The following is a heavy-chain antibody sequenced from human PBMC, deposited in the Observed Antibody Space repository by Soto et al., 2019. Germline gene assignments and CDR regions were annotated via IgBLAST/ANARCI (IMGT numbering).Heavy chain of an antibody. J-gene: IGHJ4*02. D-gene: IGHD3-3*01. Sequence: QVQLVESGGGVVQTGRSLRLSCAASGFTFSSCAMHWVRQAPGKGLEWVALISYDGSNKYYADSVKGRFTISRDNSKNTLYLQMNRLRAEDTAVYYCARDKRDLRFLEWAYYFAYWGQGTLVTVSS. CDR2: ISYDGSNK. CDR3: ARDKRDLRFLEWAYYFAY. V-gene: IGHV3-30-3*01. CDR1: GFTFSSCA.